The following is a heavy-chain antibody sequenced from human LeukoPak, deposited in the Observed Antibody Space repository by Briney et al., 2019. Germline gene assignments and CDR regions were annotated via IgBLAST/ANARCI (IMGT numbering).Heavy chain of an antibody. CDR3: AKASLRYYYDSSGYYYDY. J-gene: IGHJ4*02. Sequence: GGSLRLSCAASGFTFSSYSMNWVRQAPGKGLEWVAVISYDGSNKYYADSVKGRFTISRDNSKNTLYLQMNSLRAEDTAVYYCAKASLRYYYDSSGYYYDYWGQGTLVTVSS. V-gene: IGHV3-30*18. D-gene: IGHD3-22*01. CDR2: ISYDGSNK. CDR1: GFTFSSYS.